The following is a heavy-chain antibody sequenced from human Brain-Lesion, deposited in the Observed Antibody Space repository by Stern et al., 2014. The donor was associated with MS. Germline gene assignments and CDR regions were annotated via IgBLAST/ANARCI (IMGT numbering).Heavy chain of an antibody. D-gene: IGHD2-8*02. J-gene: IGHJ4*02. V-gene: IGHV4-39*01. CDR2: GYYSGAT. CDR3: AKHACTGAACPFDL. Sequence: QLQLQESGPGLVKPSETLSLTCAVSGDSISSYTHYWAWIRQPPGKGLEWIWSGYYSGATYHKPSLKRTVTISVYNSKNQYPLGPNSVTAADTAVYYCAKHACTGAACPFDLWGQGTLVTVSS. CDR1: GDSISSYTHY.